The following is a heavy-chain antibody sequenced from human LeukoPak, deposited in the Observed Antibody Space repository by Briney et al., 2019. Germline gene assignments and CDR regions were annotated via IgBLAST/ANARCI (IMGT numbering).Heavy chain of an antibody. Sequence: PSETLSLTCTVSGGSISSSSYYWGWIRQPPGKGLEWIGSIYYSGSTNYNPSLKSRVTISVDTSKNQFSLKLSSVTAADMAVYYCASHSDTAMPKGVGWFDPWGQGTLVTVSS. J-gene: IGHJ5*02. CDR1: GGSISSSSYY. CDR3: ASHSDTAMPKGVGWFDP. D-gene: IGHD5-18*01. CDR2: IYYSGST. V-gene: IGHV4-39*07.